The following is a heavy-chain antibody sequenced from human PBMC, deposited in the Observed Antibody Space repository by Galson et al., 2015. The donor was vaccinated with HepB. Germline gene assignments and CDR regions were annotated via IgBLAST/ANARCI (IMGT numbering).Heavy chain of an antibody. J-gene: IGHJ6*03. CDR3: ARGSGVDYYYMDV. CDR2: IWYDGSNK. CDR1: GFTFSSYG. V-gene: IGHV3-33*01. D-gene: IGHD2-15*01. Sequence: SLRLSCAASGFTFSSYGMHWVRQAPGKGLEWVAVIWYDGSNKYYADSVKGRFTISRDNSKNTLYLQMNSLRAEDTAVYYCARGSGVDYYYMDVWGKGTTVTVSS.